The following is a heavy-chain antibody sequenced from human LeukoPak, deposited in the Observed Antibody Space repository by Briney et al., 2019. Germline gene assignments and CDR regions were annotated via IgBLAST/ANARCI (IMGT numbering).Heavy chain of an antibody. J-gene: IGHJ4*02. D-gene: IGHD3-22*01. V-gene: IGHV4-34*01. CDR1: GGSFSGYY. Sequence: PSETLSLTCAVYGGSFSGYYWSWLRQPPGKGLEGIGEINHSGSNNYNPSLKSRGTISVETTKKKFSLKLSSVTAADTAVYYCARGPGYYYDSSGYFWGQGTLVTVSS. CDR2: INHSGSN. CDR3: ARGPGYYYDSSGYF.